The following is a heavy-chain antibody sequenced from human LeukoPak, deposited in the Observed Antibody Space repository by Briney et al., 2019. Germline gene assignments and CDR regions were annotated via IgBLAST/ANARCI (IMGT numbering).Heavy chain of an antibody. J-gene: IGHJ4*02. Sequence: GGSLRLSCAASGFTFSSYAMSWVRQAPGKGLEWVSAISGSGGSTYYADSVKGRFTISRDNSKNTLYLQMNSLRAEDTAVYYCAKDRGSSSSLGRGADYWGQGTLVTVSS. V-gene: IGHV3-23*01. CDR2: ISGSGGST. D-gene: IGHD6-6*01. CDR1: GFTFSSYA. CDR3: AKDRGSSSSLGRGADY.